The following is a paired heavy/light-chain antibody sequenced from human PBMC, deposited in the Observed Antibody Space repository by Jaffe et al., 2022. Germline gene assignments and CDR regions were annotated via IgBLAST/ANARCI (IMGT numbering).Heavy chain of an antibody. V-gene: IGHV4-38-2*01. Sequence: QVQLQESGPGLVKPSETLSLTCAVSGYSLSNGYHWGWIRQPPGKGLEWIGSIYHAGSSCYNPSLQSRVTLSLDTSENQFSLKLSSVTAADTAVYYCTRLRPCSAGSCCPPDYWGQGMLVTVSS. J-gene: IGHJ4*02. D-gene: IGHD2-15*01. CDR1: GYSLSNGYH. CDR3: TRLRPCSAGSCCPPDY. CDR2: IYHAGSS.
Light chain of an antibody. Sequence: EIVLTQSPGTLSLSPGERATLSCRASQSVSNRYLAWYQQKLGQAPRLLIYGASSRATDIPDRFSGSGSGTDFTLTISRLEPEDFAVYYCQQYVNSPLTFGGGTKVEIK. CDR1: QSVSNRY. J-gene: IGKJ4*01. V-gene: IGKV3-20*01. CDR3: QQYVNSPLT. CDR2: GAS.